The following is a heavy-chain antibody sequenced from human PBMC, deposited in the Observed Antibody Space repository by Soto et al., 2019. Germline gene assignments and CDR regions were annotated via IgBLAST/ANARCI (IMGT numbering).Heavy chain of an antibody. J-gene: IGHJ4*02. CDR3: ATSSGPQSPIGDH. V-gene: IGHV4-59*08. Sequence: SETLSLTCTVSGVSITSYYWSWIRQSPGKGLEWIGFISYSGNTNYNPSLKSRVIISRDMFRNEFSLRLTSVTAADTAVYYCATSSGPQSPIGDHWGQGTLVTVSS. CDR1: GVSITSYY. CDR2: ISYSGNT. D-gene: IGHD6-19*01.